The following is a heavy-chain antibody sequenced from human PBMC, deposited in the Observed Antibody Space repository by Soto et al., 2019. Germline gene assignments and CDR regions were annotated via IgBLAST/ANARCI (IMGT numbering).Heavy chain of an antibody. D-gene: IGHD2-2*01. CDR1: GFTFSDYY. CDR3: ARYCSSTSCYLVDY. CDR2: ISSSGSTI. Sequence: PGGSLRLSCAASGFTFSDYYMSWIRQAPGKGLEWVSYISSSGSTIYYADSVKGRFTISRDNAKNSLYLQMNSLRAEDTAVYYCARYCSSTSCYLVDYRGQGTLVTVSS. J-gene: IGHJ4*02. V-gene: IGHV3-11*01.